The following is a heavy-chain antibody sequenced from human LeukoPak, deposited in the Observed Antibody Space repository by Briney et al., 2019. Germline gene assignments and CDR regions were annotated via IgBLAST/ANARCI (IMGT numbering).Heavy chain of an antibody. Sequence: PSEALSLTCTVSGGSISNGDYYWGWIRQPPGKGLEWIGSIYYSGSTYYNPSLKSRVTISVDTSKNQFSLKLSSVTAADTAVYYCARVGWDNDAFDIWGQGTMVTVSS. CDR3: ARVGWDNDAFDI. CDR2: IYYSGST. D-gene: IGHD1-26*01. J-gene: IGHJ3*02. V-gene: IGHV4-39*07. CDR1: GGSISNGDYY.